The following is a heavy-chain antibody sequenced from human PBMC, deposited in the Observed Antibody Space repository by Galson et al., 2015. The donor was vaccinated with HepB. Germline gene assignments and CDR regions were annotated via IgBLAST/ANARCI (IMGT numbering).Heavy chain of an antibody. CDR2: IIPFFGYP. Sequence: SVKVSCKASGGTFSSYSFIWVRQAPGQGLEWMGGIIPFFGYPNYAQKFQGRVTITADESTGAASMALSSLRSEDTAVYYCARDQSGVPVTKPLVFEYWGQGTLVTVSS. CDR3: ARDQSGVPVTKPLVFEY. J-gene: IGHJ4*02. D-gene: IGHD3-3*01. V-gene: IGHV1-69*13. CDR1: GGTFSSYS.